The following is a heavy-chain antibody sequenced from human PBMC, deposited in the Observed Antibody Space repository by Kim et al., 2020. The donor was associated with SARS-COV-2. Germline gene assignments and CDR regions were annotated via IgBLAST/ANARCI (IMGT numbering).Heavy chain of an antibody. J-gene: IGHJ3*02. CDR2: IKGDGSER. V-gene: IGHV3-7*01. Sequence: GGSLRLSCAGSGFTFNNYWMSWVRQAPGKGPEWVATIKGDGSERYYVASVVGRFTISRDNAKNSLFLQMNSLRAEDTALYYCATKGAVKIGEVQDAFPNWGQGTMVTVSS. CDR3: ATKGAVKIGEVQDAFPN. D-gene: IGHD3-3*01. CDR1: GFTFNNYW.